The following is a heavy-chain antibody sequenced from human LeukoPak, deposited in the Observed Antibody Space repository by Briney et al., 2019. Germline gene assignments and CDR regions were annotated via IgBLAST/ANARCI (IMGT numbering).Heavy chain of an antibody. Sequence: GGSLRLSCSASGFTFSSYSMNWVRQAPGKGLEWVSSISSSSSYIYYADSVKGRFTISRDNAKNALYLQMNSLRAEDTAVDYCAPSPPYGDDYWGQGTLVTVSS. J-gene: IGHJ4*02. CDR3: APSPPYGDDY. CDR1: GFTFSSYS. D-gene: IGHD2-21*01. CDR2: ISSSSSYI. V-gene: IGHV3-21*01.